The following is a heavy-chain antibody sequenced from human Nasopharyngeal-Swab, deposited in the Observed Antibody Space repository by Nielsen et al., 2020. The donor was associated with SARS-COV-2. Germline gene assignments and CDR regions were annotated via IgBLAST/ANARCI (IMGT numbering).Heavy chain of an antibody. V-gene: IGHV3-23*01. CDR1: GFTFSTYA. CDR3: AKKDTAMDAQGYYYGMDV. D-gene: IGHD5-18*01. J-gene: IGHJ6*02. CDR2: INGDSRSI. Sequence: ETLSLTCAASGFTFSTYAMTWVRQAPGKGLVWVSGINGDSRSITYADSVKGRFTISRDNSKNTLYLQMNSLRAEDTAVYYCAKKDTAMDAQGYYYGMDVWGQGTTVTVSS.